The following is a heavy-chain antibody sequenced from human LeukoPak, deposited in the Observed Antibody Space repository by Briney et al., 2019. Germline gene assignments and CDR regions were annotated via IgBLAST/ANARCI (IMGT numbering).Heavy chain of an antibody. J-gene: IGHJ4*02. V-gene: IGHV3-7*01. CDR1: GFTFSRHW. CDR3: ARAPNRVQNWVDC. Sequence: PGGSLRLLCAASGFTFSRHWVSWVGQAPGKGLEWVANLKEDGSEKYYVDSVKSRFTISRDNAKNSLYLQMNSRRAEDMAVYYCARAPNRVQNWVDCWGQGTLVTVSS. CDR2: LKEDGSEK. D-gene: IGHD7-27*01.